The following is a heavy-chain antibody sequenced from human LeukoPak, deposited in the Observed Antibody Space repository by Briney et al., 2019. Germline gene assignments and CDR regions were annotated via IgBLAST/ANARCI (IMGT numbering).Heavy chain of an antibody. D-gene: IGHD6-19*01. CDR1: GGSVSSYY. Sequence: SETLSLTCSVSGGSVSSYYWGWIRQPPGKGQEWIGYIYYGGTTYYNPSLKSRVTISVDTSSNHVSLRLTSVTATDTAVYFCARRGSSGHYGGWFDPWGPGTLVTVSS. V-gene: IGHV4-59*08. J-gene: IGHJ5*02. CDR2: IYYGGTT. CDR3: ARRGSSGHYGGWFDP.